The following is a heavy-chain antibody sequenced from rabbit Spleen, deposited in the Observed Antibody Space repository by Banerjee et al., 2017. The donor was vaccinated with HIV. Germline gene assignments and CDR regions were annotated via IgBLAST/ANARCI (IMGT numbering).Heavy chain of an antibody. J-gene: IGHJ4*01. CDR1: GFDFSRYG. CDR3: VRDQAHMLDL. D-gene: IGHD1-1*01. CDR2: IDPVFGIA. Sequence: QLKESGGGLVQPGGSLKLSCKASGFDFSRYGVSWVRQAPGEGLEWIGYIDPVFGIAYYASWVNGRFTISRENTQNTVYLQLNSLTAADTATYFCVRDQAHMLDLWGPGTLVTVS. V-gene: IGHV1S7*01.